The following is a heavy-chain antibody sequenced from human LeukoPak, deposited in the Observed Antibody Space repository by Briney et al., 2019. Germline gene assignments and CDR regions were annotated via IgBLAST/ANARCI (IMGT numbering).Heavy chain of an antibody. V-gene: IGHV4-4*02. CDR1: GGSISSSNR. CDR3: AVLRYFDWSSKKTDY. CDR2: IYHSGST. Sequence: SETLSLTCAVSGGSISSSNRWSWVRQPPGKGLEWIGEIYHSGSTNYNPSLKSRVTISVDKSKNQFSLKLSSVTAADTAVYYCAVLRYFDWSSKKTDYWGQGTLVTVSS. D-gene: IGHD3-9*01. J-gene: IGHJ4*02.